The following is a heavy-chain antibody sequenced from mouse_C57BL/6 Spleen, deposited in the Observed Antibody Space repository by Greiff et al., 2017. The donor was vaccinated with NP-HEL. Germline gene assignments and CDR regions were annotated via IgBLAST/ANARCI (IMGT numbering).Heavy chain of an antibody. J-gene: IGHJ1*03. D-gene: IGHD2-12*01. CDR2: INPGSGGT. V-gene: IGHV1-54*01. CDR3: ARRGAYYRYFDV. Sequence: VQLQQSGAELVRPGTSVKVSCKASGYAFTNYLIEWVKQRPGQGLEWIGVINPGSGGTNYNETFKGKATLTADKSSSTAYMQLSSLTAEDSAVYFCARRGAYYRYFDVWGTGTTVTVSS. CDR1: GYAFTNYL.